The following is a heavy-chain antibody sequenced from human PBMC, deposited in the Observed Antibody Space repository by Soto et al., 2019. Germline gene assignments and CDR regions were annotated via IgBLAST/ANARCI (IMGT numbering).Heavy chain of an antibody. Sequence: GGSLRLSCAASGFTFSNAWMSWVRQAPGKGLEWVGRIKSKTDGGTTDYAAPVKGRFTISRDDSKNTLYLQMNSLKTEDTAVYYCTTDQVGEWLRKYYHYMDVWGRGTTVTVSS. J-gene: IGHJ6*03. D-gene: IGHD5-12*01. CDR2: IKSKTDGGTT. CDR1: GFTFSNAW. CDR3: TTDQVGEWLRKYYHYMDV. V-gene: IGHV3-15*01.